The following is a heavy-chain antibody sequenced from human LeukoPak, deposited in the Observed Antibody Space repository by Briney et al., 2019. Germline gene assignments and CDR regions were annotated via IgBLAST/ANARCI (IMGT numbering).Heavy chain of an antibody. Sequence: GASVKVSCKASGYSFTSHGISWVRQAPGQGLEWMGWISTYNGNTDYAQKLQGRVTMTTDTSTSTAYMEMRSLRSDDTAVYYCARDSGGNWFDPWGQGTLVTVSS. CDR1: GYSFTSHG. J-gene: IGHJ5*02. CDR3: ARDSGGNWFDP. CDR2: ISTYNGNT. D-gene: IGHD6-19*01. V-gene: IGHV1-18*01.